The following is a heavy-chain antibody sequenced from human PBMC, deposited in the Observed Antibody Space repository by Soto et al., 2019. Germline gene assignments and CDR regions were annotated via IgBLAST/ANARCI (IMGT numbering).Heavy chain of an antibody. Sequence: GGSLRLSCAASGFTFSSSAMSWVRQVPGKGLEWVAGISGSGATTYYADSVKGRFTISRDNARNSAFLQMDSLRPEDTAVYYCARLAYYRISDTYFYGGFDSWGQGTPVTVSS. CDR1: GFTFSSSA. V-gene: IGHV3-23*01. CDR3: ARLAYYRISDTYFYGGFDS. CDR2: ISGSGATT. J-gene: IGHJ4*02. D-gene: IGHD3-9*01.